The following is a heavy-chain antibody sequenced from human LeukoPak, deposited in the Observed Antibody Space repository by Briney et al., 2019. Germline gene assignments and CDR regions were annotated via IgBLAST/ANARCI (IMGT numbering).Heavy chain of an antibody. V-gene: IGHV4-34*01. CDR3: ARGVVLMVYASFDF. J-gene: IGHJ4*02. CDR1: GGSFSGYY. Sequence: PSETLSLTCTVSGGSFSGYYWTWIRQTPGKGLEWMGEINYSGGTNYSPSLKSRVTLSVDTSKNEFSLTLKSVTAADTAVYYCARGVVLMVYASFDFWGQGTPATVSS. CDR2: INYSGGT. D-gene: IGHD2-8*01.